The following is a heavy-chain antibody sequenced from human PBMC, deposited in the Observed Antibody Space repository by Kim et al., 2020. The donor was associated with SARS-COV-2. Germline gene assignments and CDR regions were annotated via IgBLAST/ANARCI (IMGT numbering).Heavy chain of an antibody. D-gene: IGHD2-8*01. CDR2: ISSSSSYI. Sequence: GGSLRLSCAASGFTFSSYSMNWVRQAPGKGLEWVSSISSSSSYIYYADSVKGRFTISRDNAKNSLYLQMNSLRAEDTAVYYCARDGRDIVLGPLDYWGQGTLVTVSS. V-gene: IGHV3-21*01. CDR1: GFTFSSYS. CDR3: ARDGRDIVLGPLDY. J-gene: IGHJ4*02.